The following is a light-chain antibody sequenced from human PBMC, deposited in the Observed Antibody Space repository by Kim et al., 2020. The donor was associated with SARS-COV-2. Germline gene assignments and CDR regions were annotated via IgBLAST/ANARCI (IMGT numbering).Light chain of an antibody. CDR2: DNN. CDR1: SSNNGNNY. V-gene: IGLV1-51*01. CDR3: GTGGSSLSAWV. Sequence: GEKVTTSGSGRSSNNGNNYVSWYQQLPATAPKILLYDNNKRPSGILDRFSGSKSGASATLRVTGLQPGDEADYYCGTGGSSLSAWVFGGGTQLTVL. J-gene: IGLJ2*01.